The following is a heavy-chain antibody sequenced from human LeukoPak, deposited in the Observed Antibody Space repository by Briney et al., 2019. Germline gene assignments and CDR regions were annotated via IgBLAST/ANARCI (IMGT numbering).Heavy chain of an antibody. D-gene: IGHD6-25*01. J-gene: IGHJ3*02. CDR2: IWYDGSNK. CDR3: AKDPIAAANDAFDI. Sequence: GGSLRLSCAASGFTFSSYGMHWVRQAPGKGLEWVAVIWYDGSNKHYADSVKGRFTISRDNSKNTLYLQMNSLRAEDTAVYYCAKDPIAAANDAFDIWGKGTMVTVSS. CDR1: GFTFSSYG. V-gene: IGHV3-33*06.